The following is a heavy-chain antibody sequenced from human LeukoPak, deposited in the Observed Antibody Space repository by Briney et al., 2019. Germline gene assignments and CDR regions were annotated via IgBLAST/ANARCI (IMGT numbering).Heavy chain of an antibody. CDR1: GGYISSYY. V-gene: IGHV4-59*01. CDR2: IYYSGST. CDR3: ASGQWLARFDY. J-gene: IGHJ4*02. D-gene: IGHD6-19*01. Sequence: SETLSLTCTVSGGYISSYYWSWIRQPPGKGLEWIGYIYYSGSTNYNPSLKSRVTISVDTSKNQFSLKLSSVTAADTAVYYCASGQWLARFDYWGQGTLFTVSS.